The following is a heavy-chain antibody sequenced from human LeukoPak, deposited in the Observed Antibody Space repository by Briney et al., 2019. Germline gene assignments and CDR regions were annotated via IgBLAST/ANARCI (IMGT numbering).Heavy chain of an antibody. CDR3: ARDLTMVRGARYRPYNWFAP. V-gene: IGHV1-69*13. CDR1: GGTFSSYA. Sequence: VASVKVSCKASGGTFSSYAISWVRQAPGQGLEWMGGIIPLFGTASYAQNFQGRVTISADESTSTAYMELSSLRSEDTAVYYCARDLTMVRGARYRPYNWFAPWGQGTLVTVSS. CDR2: IIPLFGTA. D-gene: IGHD3-10*01. J-gene: IGHJ5*02.